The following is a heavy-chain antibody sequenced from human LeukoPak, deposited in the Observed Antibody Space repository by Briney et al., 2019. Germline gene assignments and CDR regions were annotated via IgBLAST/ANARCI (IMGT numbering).Heavy chain of an antibody. D-gene: IGHD1/OR15-1a*01. J-gene: IGHJ5*02. V-gene: IGHV4-34*01. Sequence: PSETLSLTCAVYGGSFSGYYWSWIRQPPGKGLELIGEINHSGSTNYNPSLKSRVTISVDTSKNQFSLNLNSVSATDTAVYYCARHFTGRTWFDPWGQGTLVTVSS. CDR1: GGSFSGYY. CDR3: ARHFTGRTWFDP. CDR2: INHSGST.